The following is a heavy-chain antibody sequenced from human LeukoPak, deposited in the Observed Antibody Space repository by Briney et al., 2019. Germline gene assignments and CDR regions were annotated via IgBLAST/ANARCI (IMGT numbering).Heavy chain of an antibody. J-gene: IGHJ5*02. Sequence: PGGSLRLSCAASGFTFSSYLMRWVRQAPGKGLEWVANIKQDGREKYYVDSVKDRFTISRDNANNSLYLQMNSLRAEGTAVYYCARDLDSGYDFRVFDPWAREPWSPSPQ. D-gene: IGHD5-12*01. V-gene: IGHV3-7*01. CDR2: IKQDGREK. CDR1: GFTFSSYL. CDR3: ARDLDSGYDFRVFDP.